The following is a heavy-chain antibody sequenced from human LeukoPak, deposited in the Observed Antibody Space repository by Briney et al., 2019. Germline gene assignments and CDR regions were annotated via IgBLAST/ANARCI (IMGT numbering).Heavy chain of an antibody. V-gene: IGHV3-30-3*01. CDR2: ISYDGSNK. D-gene: IGHD2-15*01. Sequence: GRSPRLSCAASGFTFSSYAMHWVRQAPGKGLEWVAVISYDGSNKYYADSVKGRFTISRDNSKNTLYLQMNSLRAEDTAVYYCARGVVVVVAASLDYWGQGTLVTVSS. CDR3: ARGVVVVVAASLDY. CDR1: GFTFSSYA. J-gene: IGHJ4*02.